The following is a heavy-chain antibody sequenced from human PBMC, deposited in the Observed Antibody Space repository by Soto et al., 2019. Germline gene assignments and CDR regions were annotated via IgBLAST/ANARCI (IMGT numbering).Heavy chain of an antibody. CDR3: AHSVAGPYYFDY. CDR2: IYYSGST. Sequence: SETLSLTCTVSGGSISSYYWSWIRQPPGKGLEWIGYIYYSGSTNYNPSLKSRVTMSVDTSKNQFSLKVSSVTAADTAVYYCAHSVAGPYYFDYWGQGTLVTVSS. CDR1: GGSISSYY. V-gene: IGHV4-59*08. D-gene: IGHD6-19*01. J-gene: IGHJ4*02.